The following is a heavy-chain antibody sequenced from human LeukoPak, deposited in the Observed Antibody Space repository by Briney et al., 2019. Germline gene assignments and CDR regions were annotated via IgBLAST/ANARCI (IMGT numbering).Heavy chain of an antibody. CDR1: GYTFTSYG. J-gene: IGHJ4*02. CDR2: ISAYNGNT. CDR3: ARDARYSGYDLRDY. V-gene: IGHV1-18*01. D-gene: IGHD5-12*01. Sequence: ASVKVSCKASGYTFTSYGISWVRQAPGQGLEWMGWISAYNGNTNYAQKLQGRVTMTTDISTSTAYMELRSLRSDDTAVYYCARDARYSGYDLRDYWGQGTLVTVSS.